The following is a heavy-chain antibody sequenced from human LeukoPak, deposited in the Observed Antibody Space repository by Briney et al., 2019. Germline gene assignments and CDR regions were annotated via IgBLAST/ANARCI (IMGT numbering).Heavy chain of an antibody. CDR1: GFNFSSYW. V-gene: IGHV3-7*01. J-gene: IGHJ5*02. CDR3: ARDLRQWLPPDWFDP. Sequence: PGGSLRLSCAASGFNFSSYWMSWVSQAPGKGLEWVANIKQDGSEKYYVDSVKGRFTISRDNAKNSLYLQMNSLRAEDTAVYYCARDLRQWLPPDWFDPWGQGTLVTVSS. D-gene: IGHD6-19*01. CDR2: IKQDGSEK.